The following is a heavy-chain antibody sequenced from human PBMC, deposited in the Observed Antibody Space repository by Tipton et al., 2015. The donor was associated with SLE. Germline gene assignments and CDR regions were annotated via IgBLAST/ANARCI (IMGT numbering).Heavy chain of an antibody. Sequence: QSGPEVKKPGASVKVSCKASGHNFSSYDINWVRQAPGQGLEWMGWMNPSGNTAYAQKFQGRLTMTRDTSISTAYMELGSLRSADTAVYFCARETTRTRDGMDVWGQGTTVIVSS. CDR2: MNPSGNT. D-gene: IGHD1-1*01. V-gene: IGHV1-8*02. CDR1: GHNFSSYD. CDR3: ARETTRTRDGMDV. J-gene: IGHJ6*02.